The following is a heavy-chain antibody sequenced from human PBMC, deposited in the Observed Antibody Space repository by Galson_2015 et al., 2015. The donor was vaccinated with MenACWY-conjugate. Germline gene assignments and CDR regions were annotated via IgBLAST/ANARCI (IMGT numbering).Heavy chain of an antibody. CDR3: ARDRSYSLDV. J-gene: IGHJ6*02. CDR1: GFTFSSSW. Sequence: SLRLSCAASGFTFSSSWMHWVRQAPRKGLVWVSYINSDGSTTTCADSVNGRFIISRDNAKNTLYLQMNSLRAEDTAVYYCARDRSYSLDVWGQGTTVAVSS. V-gene: IGHV3-74*01. CDR2: INSDGSTT. D-gene: IGHD3-16*02.